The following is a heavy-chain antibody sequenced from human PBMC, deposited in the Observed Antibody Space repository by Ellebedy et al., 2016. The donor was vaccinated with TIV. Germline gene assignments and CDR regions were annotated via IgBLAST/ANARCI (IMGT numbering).Heavy chain of an antibody. CDR3: ARVETVDTFHYDS. D-gene: IGHD2/OR15-2a*01. CDR2: IYYSGVT. CDR1: ADSISGSNCY. Sequence: MPSETLSLTCTVSADSISGSNCYWGWIRPPPGKGLAWIGHIYYSGVTYYNPSIKSRVTISVDTSKNQFSLRLTSVTAADTAVYYCARVETVDTFHYDSWGQGTLVTVSS. J-gene: IGHJ4*02. V-gene: IGHV4-39*07.